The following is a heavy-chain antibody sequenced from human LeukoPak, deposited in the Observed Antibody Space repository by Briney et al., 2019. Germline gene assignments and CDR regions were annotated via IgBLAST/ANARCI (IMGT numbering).Heavy chain of an antibody. D-gene: IGHD6-19*01. CDR2: IYYSGST. Sequence: PSETLSLTCTVSGXSISSYYWSWIRQPPGKGLEWIGYIYYSGSTNYSPSLKSRVTISVDTSKNQFSLKLSSVTAADTAVYYCAREADSSGWYGDAFDIWGQGTMVTVSS. CDR1: GXSISSYY. J-gene: IGHJ3*02. V-gene: IGHV4-59*01. CDR3: AREADSSGWYGDAFDI.